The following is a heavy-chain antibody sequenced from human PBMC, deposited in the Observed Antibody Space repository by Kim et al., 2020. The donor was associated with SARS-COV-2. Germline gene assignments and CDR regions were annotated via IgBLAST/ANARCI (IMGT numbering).Heavy chain of an antibody. CDR1: GFTFGDYA. V-gene: IGHV3-49*04. CDR2: ISSKVYGGTT. Sequence: GGSLRLSCTGSGFTFGDYAMSWVRQAPGKGLEWVGFISSKVYGGTTEYAASVKGRFTISRDDSKNIAYLQMNSLKTEDTAVYYCTRVGRLYYDFWVWGQGTLVTVSS. J-gene: IGHJ4*02. CDR3: TRVGRLYYDFWV. D-gene: IGHD3-3*01.